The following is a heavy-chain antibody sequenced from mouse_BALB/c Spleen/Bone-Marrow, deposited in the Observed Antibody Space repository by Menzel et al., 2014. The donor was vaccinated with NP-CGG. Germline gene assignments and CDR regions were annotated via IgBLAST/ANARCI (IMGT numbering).Heavy chain of an antibody. CDR1: GFAFSSYD. Sequence: EVQLVESGGGLVKPGGSLKLSCAASGFAFSSYDMSWVRQTPGKRLEWVAYISSGGGNTYYPDTVKGRFTISRDNAKNTLYLQMSSLKSEDTAMYYCARHGSGYDWGQGTTLTVSS. V-gene: IGHV5-12-1*01. CDR3: ARHGSGYD. D-gene: IGHD3-1*01. CDR2: ISSGGGNT. J-gene: IGHJ2*01.